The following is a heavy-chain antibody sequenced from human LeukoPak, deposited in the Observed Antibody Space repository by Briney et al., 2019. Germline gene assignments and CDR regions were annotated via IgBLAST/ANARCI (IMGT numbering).Heavy chain of an antibody. Sequence: GGSLRLSCAASGFTFDDYAMHWVRQAPGKGLEWVSLISGDGGSTYYADSVKGRFTISRDNSKNSLYLQMNSLRTEHTALYYCAKGGELLGFDYWGQGTLVTVSS. CDR1: GFTFDDYA. J-gene: IGHJ4*02. V-gene: IGHV3-43*02. CDR3: AKGGELLGFDY. CDR2: ISGDGGST. D-gene: IGHD1-26*01.